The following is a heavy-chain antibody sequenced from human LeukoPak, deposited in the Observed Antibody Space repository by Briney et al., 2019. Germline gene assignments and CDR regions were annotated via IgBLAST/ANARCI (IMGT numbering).Heavy chain of an antibody. J-gene: IGHJ4*02. V-gene: IGHV6-1*01. CDR3: GKIPGGDPGG. CDR2: TYYRSKWSK. CDR1: GDSASSKSVA. Sequence: SQTLSPTCAISGDSASSKSVAWNWIRQSPSRGLEWLGRTYYRSKWSKEYAPSVTSRMTINVDTSKEQFSLQLNSMTPEDTAVYYCGKIPGGDPGGWGRGTLVTVSS. D-gene: IGHD4-23*01.